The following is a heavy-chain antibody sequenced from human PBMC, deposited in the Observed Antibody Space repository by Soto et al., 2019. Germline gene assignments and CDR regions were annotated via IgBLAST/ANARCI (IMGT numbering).Heavy chain of an antibody. J-gene: IGHJ6*03. CDR1: GFTFSSYW. CDR3: ARAPQDITIFGVVEYYYYMDV. CDR2: IKQDGSEK. D-gene: IGHD3-3*01. Sequence: GGSLRLSCAASGFTFSSYWMSWVRQAPGKGLEWVANIKQDGSEKYYVDSVKGRFTISRDNAKNSLYLQMNSLRAEDTAVYYCARAPQDITIFGVVEYYYYMDVWGKGTTVTVSS. V-gene: IGHV3-7*01.